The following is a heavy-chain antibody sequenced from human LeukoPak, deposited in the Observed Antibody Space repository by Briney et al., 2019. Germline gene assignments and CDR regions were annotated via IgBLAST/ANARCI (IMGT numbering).Heavy chain of an antibody. CDR2: IFYSGST. J-gene: IGHJ4*02. V-gene: IGHV4-39*07. CDR3: ARLTYYYGSGSGDY. D-gene: IGHD3-10*01. CDR1: SGSISTSNYY. Sequence: SETLSLTCTVSSGSISTSNYYWGWVRQPPGKALEWIGNIFYSGSTYYSPSLKSRVTISLDTSKNQFSLKLSSVTAADTAVYYCARLTYYYGSGSGDYWGQGTLVTVSS.